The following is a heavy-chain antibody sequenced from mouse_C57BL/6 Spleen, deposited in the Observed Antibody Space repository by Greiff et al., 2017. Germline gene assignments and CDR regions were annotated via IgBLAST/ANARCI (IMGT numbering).Heavy chain of an antibody. D-gene: IGHD2-3*01. CDR2: ISSGSSTI. CDR3: ARGYDWFAY. Sequence: EVKLVESGGGLVKPGGSLKLSCAASGFTFSDYGMHWVRQAPEKGLEWVAYISSGSSTIYYADTVKGRFTTSRDNAKNTLFLQMTSLRSEDTAMYYCARGYDWFAYWGQGTLVTVSA. V-gene: IGHV5-17*01. CDR1: GFTFSDYG. J-gene: IGHJ3*01.